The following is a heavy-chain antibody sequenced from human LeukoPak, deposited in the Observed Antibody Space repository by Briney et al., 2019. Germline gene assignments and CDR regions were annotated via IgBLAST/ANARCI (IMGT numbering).Heavy chain of an antibody. J-gene: IGHJ4*02. Sequence: GGSLRLSCAASGFTFSSYAMTWVRQAPGKGLEWVSGISGNGGSAYYADSVKGRFTIAKDNSKNTLYMQMNSLRADVTALYYCAKAGDYCSGTSCYPDYWGQGTLVTVSS. V-gene: IGHV3-23*01. CDR2: ISGNGGSA. CDR1: GFTFSSYA. CDR3: AKAGDYCSGTSCYPDY. D-gene: IGHD2-2*01.